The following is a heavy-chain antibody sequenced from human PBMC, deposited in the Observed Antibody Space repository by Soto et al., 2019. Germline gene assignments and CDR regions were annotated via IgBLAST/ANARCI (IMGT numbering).Heavy chain of an antibody. CDR2: TYYNGNA. D-gene: IGHD3-10*01. Sequence: PSETLSLTCNVSGGSIDRSNYYWDWLRRPPGKGLEWIGTTYYNGNAYYNPSLRSRVSMSVDTSKNQFSLKLISVTAADTAVYYCARHFVAVVIKGWGYWGQGKLVTVSS. J-gene: IGHJ4*02. CDR3: ARHFVAVVIKGWGY. CDR1: GGSIDRSNYY. V-gene: IGHV4-39*01.